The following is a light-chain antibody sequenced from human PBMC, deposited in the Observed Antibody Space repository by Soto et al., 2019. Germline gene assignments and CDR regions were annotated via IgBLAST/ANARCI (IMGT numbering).Light chain of an antibody. CDR2: KAS. V-gene: IGKV1-5*03. J-gene: IGKJ5*01. CDR3: QQTYDSPIT. CDR1: QTLSSW. Sequence: DDHMSQPPSTLSGSVVDSVTITCRASQTLSSWLAWYQQKQGKAPKILIYKASTLKSGVPSRFNGSGSGIDFTLTITSLQREDFATYYCQQTYDSPITFGQGTRLENK.